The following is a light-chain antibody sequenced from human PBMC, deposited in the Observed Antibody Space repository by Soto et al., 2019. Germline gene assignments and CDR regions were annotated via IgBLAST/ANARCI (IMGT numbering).Light chain of an antibody. J-gene: IGKJ2*01. CDR2: AAS. CDR1: QTISTH. Sequence: DIQMTQSPSSLSASVRDRVTITCRASQTISTHLNWYQQKPGKAPKLLIYAASTLQSGVPSRFSGSGSGTEFTLTINSLQPEDFATYYFQQSLTLPYTFGQGTKLEIK. CDR3: QQSLTLPYT. V-gene: IGKV1-39*01.